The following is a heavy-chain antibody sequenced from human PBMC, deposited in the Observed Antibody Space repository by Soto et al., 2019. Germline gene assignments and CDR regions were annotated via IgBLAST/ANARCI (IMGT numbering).Heavy chain of an antibody. D-gene: IGHD3-3*01. V-gene: IGHV4-59*01. CDR3: ARAYYDFWSGDYYYYMDV. CDR2: INYSGSS. J-gene: IGHJ6*03. CDR1: GGSISSYY. Sequence: PSETLSLTCTVSGGSISSYYWSWIRQPPGKGLEWIGYINYSGSSNYNPSLKSRVTISVDTSKNQFSLKLSSVTAADTAVYYCARAYYDFWSGDYYYYMDVWGKGTTVTVSS.